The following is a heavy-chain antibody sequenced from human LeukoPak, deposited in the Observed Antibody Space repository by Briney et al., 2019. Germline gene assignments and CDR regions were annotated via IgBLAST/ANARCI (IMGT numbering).Heavy chain of an antibody. V-gene: IGHV1-2*02. CDR3: ARAGSSYTPVDY. CDR2: IYPNSGGT. J-gene: IGHJ4*02. CDR1: GYTFTGYY. D-gene: IGHD6-13*01. Sequence: ASVKVSCKASGYTFTGYYIHWVRQSPGQGLEWMGWIYPNSGGTDYAQKFQGRVTMTRDASIGTAYMELSRLRPDDTAVYYCARAGSSYTPVDYWGQGTLVTVSS.